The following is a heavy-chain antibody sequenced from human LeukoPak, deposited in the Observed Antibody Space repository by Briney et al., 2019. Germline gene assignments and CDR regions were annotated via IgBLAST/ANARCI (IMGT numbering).Heavy chain of an antibody. J-gene: IGHJ4*02. Sequence: GASVKVSCKASGYTFTGYYMHWVRQAPGQGLEWMGWINPNSGGTNYAQKFQGRVTMTRDTSISTAYMELSRLRSDDTAVYYCARGKGGSRTYPHFDYWGQGTLVTVSS. CDR2: INPNSGGT. CDR1: GYTFTGYY. V-gene: IGHV1-2*02. CDR3: ARGKGGSRTYPHFDY. D-gene: IGHD3-10*01.